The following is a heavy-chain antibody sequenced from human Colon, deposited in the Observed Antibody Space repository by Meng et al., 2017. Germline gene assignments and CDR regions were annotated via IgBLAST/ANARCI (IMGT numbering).Heavy chain of an antibody. Sequence: GESLKISCAASGFTFRSYDMSWVRQAPGKGLEWVSAISGSGGSTYYADSVKGRFTISRDNAKNTLYLQMNSLRAEDTAVYYCAKERVDTAFWGQGTLVTVSS. J-gene: IGHJ4*02. CDR1: GFTFRSYD. CDR3: AKERVDTAF. D-gene: IGHD5-18*01. CDR2: ISGSGGST. V-gene: IGHV3-23*01.